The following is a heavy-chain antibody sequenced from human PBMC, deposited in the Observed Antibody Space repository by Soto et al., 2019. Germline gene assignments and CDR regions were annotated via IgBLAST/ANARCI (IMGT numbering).Heavy chain of an antibody. CDR3: ARDPGSFYYDAIVTFDY. V-gene: IGHV1-18*01. D-gene: IGHD3-22*01. Sequence: QIQLVQSGAEVKKPGDSVKVSCKASGYPFGSFGVSWVRQAPGQGLEWMGWVAAYNGNTKYAQKFQDRVTMTTDTSTNTAYIELGSLISVDAAVYYCARDPGSFYYDAIVTFDYGGQGTPLTVSS. CDR1: GYPFGSFG. J-gene: IGHJ4*02. CDR2: VAAYNGNT.